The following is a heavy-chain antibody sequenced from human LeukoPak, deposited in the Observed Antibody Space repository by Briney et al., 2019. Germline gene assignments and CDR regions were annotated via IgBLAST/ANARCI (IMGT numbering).Heavy chain of an antibody. CDR3: ATGYASGWTSDFDY. CDR2: VYYDRRT. Sequence: SETLSLTCTVSGYSISSGYFWDWIRQPPGKGLEWIGTVYYDRRTYYNPSVKSRATLSKDTSDNRFSLDLRSVTASDTAVYYCATGYASGWTSDFDYWGQGILVTVSP. D-gene: IGHD6-19*01. V-gene: IGHV4-38-2*02. CDR1: GYSISSGYF. J-gene: IGHJ4*02.